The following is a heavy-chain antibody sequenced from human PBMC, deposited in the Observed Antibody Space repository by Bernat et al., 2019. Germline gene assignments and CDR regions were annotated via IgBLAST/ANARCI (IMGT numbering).Heavy chain of an antibody. V-gene: IGHV3-11*05. Sequence: QVQLVESGGGLVKPGGSLRLSCAASGFTFSDYYMSWIRQAPGKGLEWVSYISSSSSYTNYADSVKGRFTISRDNAKNSLYLQMNRLRAEDTAVDSCAGGVGLGELFRYGMDVWGQGTTVTVSS. J-gene: IGHJ6*02. D-gene: IGHD3-10*01. CDR2: ISSSSSYT. CDR1: GFTFSDYY. CDR3: AGGVGLGELFRYGMDV.